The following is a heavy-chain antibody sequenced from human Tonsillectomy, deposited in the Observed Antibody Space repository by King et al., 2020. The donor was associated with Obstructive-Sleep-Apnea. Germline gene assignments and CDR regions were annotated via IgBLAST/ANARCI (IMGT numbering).Heavy chain of an antibody. CDR2: SSSSSTFT. V-gene: IGHV3-11*06. CDR3: ARTXGXCSXGXXXXXXX. D-gene: IGHD2-15*01. Sequence: VQLVESGGGLARPGGSLRLSCAASGFTFSDYYMTWIRQAPGRGLEWISYSSSSSTFTNYADSVKGRFTISRDNAKSSLHLQMNSLGFEDTAVYSCARTXGXCSXGXXXXXXXXGXGTLVTVSS. J-gene: IGHJ5*02. CDR1: GFTFSDYY.